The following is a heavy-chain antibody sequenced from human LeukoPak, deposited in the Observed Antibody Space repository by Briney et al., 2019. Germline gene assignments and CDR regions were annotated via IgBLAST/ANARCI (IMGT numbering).Heavy chain of an antibody. Sequence: QPGGSLRLSCAASGFTFSSYWMSWVRQAPGKGLEWVANINQDGSEKYYVDSVKGRFTISRDNAKNSLYLQMNSLRAEDTAVYYCARHSRSNYFDYWGQGTLVTVSS. CDR2: INQDGSEK. V-gene: IGHV3-7*01. D-gene: IGHD4-11*01. CDR1: GFTFSSYW. J-gene: IGHJ4*02. CDR3: ARHSRSNYFDY.